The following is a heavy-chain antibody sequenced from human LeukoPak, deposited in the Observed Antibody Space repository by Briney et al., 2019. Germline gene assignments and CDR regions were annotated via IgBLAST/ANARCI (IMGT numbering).Heavy chain of an antibody. CDR2: IYYSGST. Sequence: SETLSLTCTVSGGSISSYYWSWIRQPPGKGLEWIGYIYYSGSTNYNPSLKSRVTISVDTSKNQFSLKLSSVTAADTAVYYCARARRVSPFDYWGQGTLVTVSS. CDR3: ARARRVSPFDY. J-gene: IGHJ4*02. CDR1: GGSISSYY. D-gene: IGHD6-13*01. V-gene: IGHV4-59*01.